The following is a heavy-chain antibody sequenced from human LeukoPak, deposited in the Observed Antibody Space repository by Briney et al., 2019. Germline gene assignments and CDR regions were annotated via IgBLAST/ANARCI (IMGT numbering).Heavy chain of an antibody. D-gene: IGHD3-22*01. V-gene: IGHV4-39*07. J-gene: IGHJ4*02. CDR1: GGSISSSSYY. CDR2: IYYSGST. Sequence: PSETLSLTCAVSGGSISSSSYYWGWIRQPPGKGLEWIGSIYYSGSTYYNPSLKSRVTISVDTSKNQFSLKLSSVTAADTAVYYCARGLFDSRNFDYWGQGTLVTVSS. CDR3: ARGLFDSRNFDY.